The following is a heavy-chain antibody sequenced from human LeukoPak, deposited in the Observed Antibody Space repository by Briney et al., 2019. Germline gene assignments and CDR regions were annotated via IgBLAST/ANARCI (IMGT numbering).Heavy chain of an antibody. CDR2: ISSSSSYI. Sequence: GGSLRLSCAASGFTFSSYSMNWVRQAPGKGLEWVSSISSSSSYIYYADSVKGRFTISRDNAKNSLYLQMNSLRAEDTAVYYCARDLGYCSSTSCPEVYYFDYWGQGTLVTVSS. CDR3: ARDLGYCSSTSCPEVYYFDY. V-gene: IGHV3-21*01. D-gene: IGHD2-2*01. J-gene: IGHJ4*02. CDR1: GFTFSSYS.